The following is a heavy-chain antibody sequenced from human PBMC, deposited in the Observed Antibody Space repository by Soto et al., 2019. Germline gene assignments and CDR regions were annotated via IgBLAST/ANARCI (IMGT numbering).Heavy chain of an antibody. CDR2: IKQDGSEK. Sequence: GGSLRLSCAASGFTFSSYWMSWVRQAPGKGLEWVANIKQDGSEKYYVDSVKGRFTISRDNAKNSLYLQMNSLRAEDTAVYYCARSRVSYCSGGSCYPTVQGSNFDYWGQGTLVTVSS. J-gene: IGHJ4*02. D-gene: IGHD2-15*01. CDR1: GFTFSSYW. CDR3: ARSRVSYCSGGSCYPTVQGSNFDY. V-gene: IGHV3-7*05.